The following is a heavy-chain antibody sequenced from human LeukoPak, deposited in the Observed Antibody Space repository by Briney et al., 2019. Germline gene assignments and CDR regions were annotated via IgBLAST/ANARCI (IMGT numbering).Heavy chain of an antibody. CDR2: IYSGGST. V-gene: IGHV3-53*01. D-gene: IGHD1-26*01. Sequence: GGSLRLSCAASGFTVSSNYMSWVRQAPGKGLEWVSVIYSGGSTYYADSVKGRFTISRDNSKNTLYLQMNSLRAEDTAVYYCARERWDAYYFDYWGQGTLVTVSS. J-gene: IGHJ4*02. CDR1: GFTVSSNY. CDR3: ARERWDAYYFDY.